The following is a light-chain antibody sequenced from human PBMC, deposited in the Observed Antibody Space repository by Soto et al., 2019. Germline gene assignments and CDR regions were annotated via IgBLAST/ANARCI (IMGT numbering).Light chain of an antibody. V-gene: IGLV1-40*01. CDR3: QSYDSSLSAHV. J-gene: IGLJ1*01. CDR2: GNS. CDR1: SSNIGAGYD. Sequence: QSVLTQPPSVSGAPGQRVTISCTGSSSNIGAGYDVHWYQQLPGTAPKLLIYGNSNRPSGVPDRFSGSKSGTSASLAITGLQAEDEADYYCQSYDSSLSAHVFGTGIKVTVL.